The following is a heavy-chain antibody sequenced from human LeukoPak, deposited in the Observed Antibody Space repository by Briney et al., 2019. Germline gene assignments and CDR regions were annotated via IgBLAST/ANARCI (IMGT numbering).Heavy chain of an antibody. CDR2: IYNTVDV. CDR1: GGSIIGSY. J-gene: IGHJ4*02. D-gene: IGHD3-22*01. V-gene: IGHV4-59*01. Sequence: SETLSLTCTVSGGSIIGSYWTWIRQSPGKSLEYIGYIYNTVDVNYSPSLKSRVTISIDMSGNQFSLRLDSVTAADTALYYCARSRYYDSTGYNPTYYFDSWGQGALVTVSS. CDR3: ARSRYYDSTGYNPTYYFDS.